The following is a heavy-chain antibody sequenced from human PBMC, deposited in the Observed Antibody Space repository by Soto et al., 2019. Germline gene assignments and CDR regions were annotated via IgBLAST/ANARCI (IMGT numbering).Heavy chain of an antibody. CDR2: IVVGSGNT. J-gene: IGHJ4*02. Sequence: SVKVSCKASGFTFTSSAVQWVRQARGQRVEWIGWIVVGSGNTNYAQKFQERVTMTRDMSTSTAYMELSSLRSEDTAVYYCPAEPPSNCGGDCAFDYWGQGTLVTVSS. CDR3: PAEPPSNCGGDCAFDY. V-gene: IGHV1-58*01. D-gene: IGHD2-21*02. CDR1: GFTFTSSA.